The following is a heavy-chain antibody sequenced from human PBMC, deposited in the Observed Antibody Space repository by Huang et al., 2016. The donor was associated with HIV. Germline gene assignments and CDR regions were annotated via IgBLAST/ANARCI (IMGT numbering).Heavy chain of an antibody. V-gene: IGHV3-30*18. CDR1: GFTFSSYD. J-gene: IGHJ4*02. Sequence: QVQLVESGGGVVQPGRSLRLSCAAVSGFTFSSYDMHWVRQAPGKGLVWVAVISYDGSNKYYADSVKGRFTISRDNSKNTLYLEMNSLRVEDTGVYYCAKDRNSAYLDYWGQGTLVTVSS. CDR2: ISYDGSNK. D-gene: IGHD3-22*01. CDR3: AKDRNSAYLDY.